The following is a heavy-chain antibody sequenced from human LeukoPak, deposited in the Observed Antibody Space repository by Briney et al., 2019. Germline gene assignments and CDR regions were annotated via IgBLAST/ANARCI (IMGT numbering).Heavy chain of an antibody. D-gene: IGHD3-10*02. CDR2: IYYSGST. V-gene: IGHV4-59*01. CDR1: GGSFSGYY. J-gene: IGHJ4*02. Sequence: PSETLSLTCAVYGGSFSGYYWSWIRQPPGKGLEWIGYIYYSGSTNYNPSLKSRVTISVDTSKNQFSLKLSSVTAADTAVYYCARVRSGYHVRGYFDYWGQGTLVTVSS. CDR3: ARVRSGYHVRGYFDY.